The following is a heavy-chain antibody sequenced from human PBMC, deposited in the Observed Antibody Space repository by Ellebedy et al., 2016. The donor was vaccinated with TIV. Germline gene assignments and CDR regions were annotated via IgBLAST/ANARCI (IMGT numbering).Heavy chain of an antibody. CDR2: IIPILGIA. V-gene: IGHV1-69*04. D-gene: IGHD6-19*01. Sequence: ASVKVSCKASGGTFSSYAINWVRQAPGQGLEWMGRIIPILGIANYAQKFQGRVTITADNSASTAYLELSSLGSEDTAVYYCANIVAGTFDYWGQGTLLTVSS. J-gene: IGHJ4*02. CDR3: ANIVAGTFDY. CDR1: GGTFSSYA.